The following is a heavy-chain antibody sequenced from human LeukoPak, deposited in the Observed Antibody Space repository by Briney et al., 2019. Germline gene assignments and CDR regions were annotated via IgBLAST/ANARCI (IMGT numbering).Heavy chain of an antibody. CDR3: ARAGVVVVAATYFDY. CDR1: GYTFTGYY. J-gene: IGHJ4*02. V-gene: IGHV1-2*02. Sequence: ASVKVSCKASGYTFTGYYMHWVRQAPGQGLEWMGWINPNSGGTNYAQKFQGRVTMTRDTSISTAYMELSRLRSDDTAVYYCARAGVVVVAATYFDYWGQGPLVTVSS. CDR2: INPNSGGT. D-gene: IGHD2-15*01.